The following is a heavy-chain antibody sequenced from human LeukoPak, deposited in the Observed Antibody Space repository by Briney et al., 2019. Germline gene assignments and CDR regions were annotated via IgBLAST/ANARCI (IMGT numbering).Heavy chain of an antibody. CDR3: GRYFGLSGTKRSFDI. J-gene: IGHJ3*02. CDR1: GFIFSDYY. Sequence: PGGSLRLSCAASGFIFSDYYMGWIRQAPGKGLEWVSYISGSGSTIFYADSVKGRFTISRDNAKNSMHLQMNSLRAEDTAVYYCGRYFGLSGTKRSFDIWGQGTMVTVSS. CDR2: ISGSGSTI. D-gene: IGHD1-7*01. V-gene: IGHV3-11*01.